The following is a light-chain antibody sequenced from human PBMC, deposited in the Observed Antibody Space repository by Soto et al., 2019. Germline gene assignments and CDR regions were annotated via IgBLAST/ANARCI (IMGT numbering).Light chain of an antibody. CDR1: QSISSW. CDR2: KAS. Sequence: DIQMTQSPSTLSASVGDRVTITCRASQSISSWLAWYQQKPGKAPKLLIYKASSLESGVPSRFSGSGSGTEFTLTISSLQPDDFATYYCRQYNSYFFGQGTKLEIK. J-gene: IGKJ2*01. CDR3: RQYNSYF. V-gene: IGKV1-5*03.